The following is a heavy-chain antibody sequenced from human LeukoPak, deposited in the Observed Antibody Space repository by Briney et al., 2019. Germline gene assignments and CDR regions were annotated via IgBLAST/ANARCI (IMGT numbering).Heavy chain of an antibody. Sequence: GGSLRLSCAASGFTFDNYVMAWFRQAPGKGLEWVSTISALFPNTYSADSVKGRFTVSRDNSKSTLYLQMNSLRDEDTAVYYCARYYYGSGSYQRYFDYWGQGTLVTVSS. D-gene: IGHD3-10*01. V-gene: IGHV3-23*01. CDR3: ARYYYGSGSYQRYFDY. J-gene: IGHJ4*02. CDR2: ISALFPNT. CDR1: GFTFDNYV.